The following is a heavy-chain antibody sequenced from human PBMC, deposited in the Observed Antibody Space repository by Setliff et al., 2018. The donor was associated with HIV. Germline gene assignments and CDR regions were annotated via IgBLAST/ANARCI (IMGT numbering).Heavy chain of an antibody. Sequence: SETLSLTCTVSGGSISNYYWSWIRQPAEKGPEWIGRIYSSGRTNYNPSLKSRVAISVDTSKNQFSLKLSSVTAADTAVYYCAREHCSGGSCNGFDIWGQGTMVTVSS. D-gene: IGHD2-15*01. CDR2: IYSSGRT. CDR3: AREHCSGGSCNGFDI. V-gene: IGHV4-4*07. CDR1: GGSISNYY. J-gene: IGHJ3*02.